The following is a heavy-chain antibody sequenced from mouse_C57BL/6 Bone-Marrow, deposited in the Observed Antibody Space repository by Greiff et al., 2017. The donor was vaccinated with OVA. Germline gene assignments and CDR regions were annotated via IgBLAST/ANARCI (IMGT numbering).Heavy chain of an antibody. J-gene: IGHJ3*01. V-gene: IGHV8-12*01. D-gene: IGHD1-1*01. CDR2: IYWDDDK. CDR1: GFSLSTSGMG. Sequence: QVTLKECGPGILQSSQTLSLTCSFSGFSLSTSGMGVSWIRQPSGKGLEWLAHIYWDDDKRYNPSLKSRLTISKDTARAQVFLKMTSVDTADTATYYCAREGGDGSSYGWFAYWGQGTLVTVSA. CDR3: AREGGDGSSYGWFAY.